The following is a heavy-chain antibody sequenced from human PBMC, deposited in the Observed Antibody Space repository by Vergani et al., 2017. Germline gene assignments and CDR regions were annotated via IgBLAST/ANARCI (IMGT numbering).Heavy chain of an antibody. D-gene: IGHD6-19*01. J-gene: IGHJ4*02. V-gene: IGHV5-51*01. CDR3: ARHGASSSGPAEFDY. CDR1: GYCFTSYW. CDR2: IYPGSSDT. Sequence: EVQLVQSGAEVKKPGESLKISCQGSGYCFTSYWIGWVRQMPGKGLEWMGIIYPGSSDTRYSPSFQVQVTISADKSISTAYLQWSSLKASDTAVYYCARHGASSSGPAEFDYWGQGTLVTVSS.